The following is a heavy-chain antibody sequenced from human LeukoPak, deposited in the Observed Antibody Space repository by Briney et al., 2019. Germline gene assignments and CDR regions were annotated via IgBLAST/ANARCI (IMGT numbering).Heavy chain of an antibody. CDR2: IKQDGSEK. CDR3: ARERPSSGSYTLGAFDI. V-gene: IGHV3-7*01. D-gene: IGHD1-26*01. Sequence: GSLRLSCAASGFTFSSYWMSWVRQAPGKGLEWVANIKQDGSEKYYVDSVKGRFTISRDNAKNSLYLQMNSLRAEDTAVYYCARERPSSGSYTLGAFDIWGQGTMVTVSS. CDR1: GFTFSSYW. J-gene: IGHJ3*02.